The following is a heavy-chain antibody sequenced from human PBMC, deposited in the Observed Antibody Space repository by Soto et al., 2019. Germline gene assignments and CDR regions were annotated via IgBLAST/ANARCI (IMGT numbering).Heavy chain of an antibody. CDR1: GFSLSTGGVG. CDR2: IYWDDDK. V-gene: IGHV2-5*02. Sequence: QITLKESGPTLMKPTQTLTLTCTFSGFSLSTGGVGVGWIRQPPGKALEWLALIYWDDDKRYSPSLKSRLTITKDTSKNQVVLTMTNMDPVDTATYYCALNIVVVPAAPAHFDYWGQGTLVTVSS. CDR3: ALNIVVVPAAPAHFDY. D-gene: IGHD2-2*01. J-gene: IGHJ4*02.